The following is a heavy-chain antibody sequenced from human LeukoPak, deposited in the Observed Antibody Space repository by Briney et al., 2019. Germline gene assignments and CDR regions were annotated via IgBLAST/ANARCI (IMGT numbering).Heavy chain of an antibody. Sequence: SETLSLTCTVSGGSISSGGYYWSWIRQHPGKGLEWIGYIYYSGSTYYNPSLKSRVTISVDTSKNQFSLKLSSVTAADTVVYYCAGGTFPTFDYWGQGTLVTVSS. CDR2: IYYSGST. CDR3: AGGTFPTFDY. CDR1: GGSISSGGYY. D-gene: IGHD1-1*01. V-gene: IGHV4-31*03. J-gene: IGHJ4*02.